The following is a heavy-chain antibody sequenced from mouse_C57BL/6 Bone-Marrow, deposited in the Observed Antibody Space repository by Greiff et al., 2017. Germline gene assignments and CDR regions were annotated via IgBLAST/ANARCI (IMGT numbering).Heavy chain of an antibody. CDR3: ARQYYGSSYDFDY. J-gene: IGHJ2*01. CDR1: GFTFSSYT. Sequence: VQLKESGGGLVKPGGSLKLSCAASGFTFSSYTMSWVRQTPEKRLEWVATISGGGGNTYYPDSVKGRFTISRDNAKNTLYLQMSSLRSEDTALYYCARQYYGSSYDFDYWGQGTTLTVSS. V-gene: IGHV5-9*01. D-gene: IGHD1-1*01. CDR2: ISGGGGNT.